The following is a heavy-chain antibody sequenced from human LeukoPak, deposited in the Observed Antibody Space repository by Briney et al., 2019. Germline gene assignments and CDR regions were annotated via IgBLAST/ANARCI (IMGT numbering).Heavy chain of an antibody. CDR1: GGSISSYY. CDR3: ARCAEVPAANWYFDL. CDR2: IYTSGST. J-gene: IGHJ2*01. V-gene: IGHV4-4*07. Sequence: PSETLSLTCTVSGGSISSYYWSWIRPPAGKGLEWIGRIYTSGSTNYNPSLKSRVTISVDTSKNQFSLKLSSVTAADTAVYYCARCAEVPAANWYFDLWGRGTLVTVSS. D-gene: IGHD2-2*01.